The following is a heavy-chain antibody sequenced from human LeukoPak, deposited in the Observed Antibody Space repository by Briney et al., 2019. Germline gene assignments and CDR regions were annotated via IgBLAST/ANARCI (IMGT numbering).Heavy chain of an antibody. Sequence: GGSLRLSCAASGFTLSSYGMHWVRQAPGKGLEWVAVISYDGSNKYYADSVKGRFTISRDNSKNTLYLQMNSLRAEDTAVYYCANHMTTVTPFDYWGQGTLVTVSS. CDR3: ANHMTTVTPFDY. CDR1: GFTLSSYG. J-gene: IGHJ4*02. D-gene: IGHD4-17*01. V-gene: IGHV3-30*18. CDR2: ISYDGSNK.